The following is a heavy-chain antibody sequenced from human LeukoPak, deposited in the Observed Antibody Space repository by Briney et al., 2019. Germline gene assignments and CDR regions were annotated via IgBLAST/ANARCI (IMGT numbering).Heavy chain of an antibody. CDR2: IIPIFGKA. J-gene: IGHJ4*02. Sequence: VASVKVSCKASGGTFSSYAISWVRQAPGQGLEWMGGIIPIFGKANYAQKFQGRVTITTDESTSTAYMELSSLRSEDTAVYYCARANYYDSSGYFLFDYWGQGTLVTVSS. D-gene: IGHD3-22*01. V-gene: IGHV1-69*05. CDR3: ARANYYDSSGYFLFDY. CDR1: GGTFSSYA.